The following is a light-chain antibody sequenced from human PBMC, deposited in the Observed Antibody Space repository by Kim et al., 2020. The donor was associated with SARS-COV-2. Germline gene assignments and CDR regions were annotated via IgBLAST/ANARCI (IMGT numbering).Light chain of an antibody. Sequence: VSPVASGTLSCRGSQMATTILAWYQQKPGHAPRVLIYDASTRATGVPARCSGSGSGTEFTLTISSLQSEDFAIYYCQQYNSWPRTFGQGTKVDIK. CDR1: QMATTI. CDR2: DAS. V-gene: IGKV3-15*01. CDR3: QQYNSWPRT. J-gene: IGKJ1*01.